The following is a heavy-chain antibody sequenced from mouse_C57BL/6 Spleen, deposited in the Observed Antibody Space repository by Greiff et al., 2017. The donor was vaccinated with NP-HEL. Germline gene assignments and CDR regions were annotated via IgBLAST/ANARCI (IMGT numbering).Heavy chain of an antibody. D-gene: IGHD1-1*01. J-gene: IGHJ2*01. Sequence: QVQLQQSGAELVRPGASVTLSCKASGYTFTDYEMHWVKQTPVHGLEWIGAIDPETGGTAYNQKFKGKAILTADKSSSTAYLELRSLTSEDSAVYYCTRGGYYYGSSSYYFGYWGKGTTLTVSS. V-gene: IGHV1-15*01. CDR1: GYTFTDYE. CDR3: TRGGYYYGSSSYYFGY. CDR2: IDPETGGT.